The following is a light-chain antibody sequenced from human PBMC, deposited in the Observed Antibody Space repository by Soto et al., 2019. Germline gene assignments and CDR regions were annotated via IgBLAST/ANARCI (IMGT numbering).Light chain of an antibody. V-gene: IGKV1-5*03. CDR2: GAS. J-gene: IGKJ1*01. CDR1: QSIRTW. CDR3: QQYNSYPRT. Sequence: DIQMTQSPSTLSASVGDRVTITCRASQSIRTWLAWYQQKPGKAPKLLIYGASSLESGVPSRFSGSGSGTDFTLTISSLQPDDFATYYCQQYNSYPRTFGRGTKVEIK.